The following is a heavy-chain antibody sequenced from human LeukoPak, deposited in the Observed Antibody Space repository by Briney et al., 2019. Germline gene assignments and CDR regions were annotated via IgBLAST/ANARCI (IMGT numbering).Heavy chain of an antibody. CDR2: IYHSGST. CDR1: GGSISSGGYY. D-gene: IGHD5-12*01. CDR3: ARGRPGPGVDSINAFDI. V-gene: IGHV4-30-2*01. Sequence: SQTLSLTCTVSGGSISSGGYYWSWIRQPPGKGLEWIGYIYHSGSTYYNPSLKSRVTISVDRSKNQFSLKLSSVTAADTAVYYCARGRPGPGVDSINAFDIWGQGTMVTVSS. J-gene: IGHJ3*02.